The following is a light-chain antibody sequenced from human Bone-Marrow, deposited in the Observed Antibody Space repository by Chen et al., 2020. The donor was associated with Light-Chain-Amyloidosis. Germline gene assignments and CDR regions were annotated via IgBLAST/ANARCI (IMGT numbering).Light chain of an antibody. V-gene: IGLV3-21*02. CDR1: HIGSTS. CDR2: DDS. J-gene: IGLJ3*02. CDR3: QVWDRSSDRPV. Sequence: SYVLTQPSSVSVAPGQTATIACGGNHIGSTSVHWYQQTPGQAPLLVVYDDSDRPSGIPERLSGSNAGNSANLTISRVEAGEEAVYYCQVWDRSSDRPVFGGGTKPTVL.